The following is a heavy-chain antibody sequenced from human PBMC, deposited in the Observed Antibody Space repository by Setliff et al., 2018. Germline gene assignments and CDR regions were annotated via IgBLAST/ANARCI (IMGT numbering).Heavy chain of an antibody. J-gene: IGHJ6*02. CDR3: ARVIKGDYGLDV. CDR2: IIPLLETA. CDR1: GDTFSTYS. V-gene: IGHV1-69*05. Sequence: SVKVSCKASGDTFSTYSLSWVRQAPGQGLEWMGGIIPLLETAKYAQKFQARVTMTRDTPTNTSYMELRSLTFDDTAMYYCARVIKGDYGLDVWGQGTTVTVS. D-gene: IGHD1-26*01.